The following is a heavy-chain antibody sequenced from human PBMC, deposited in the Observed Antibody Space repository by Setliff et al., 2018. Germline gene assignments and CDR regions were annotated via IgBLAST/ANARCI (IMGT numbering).Heavy chain of an antibody. CDR3: ARTLYDYDILTGPGYYFDY. J-gene: IGHJ4*02. D-gene: IGHD3-9*01. V-gene: IGHV4-38-2*01. Sequence: SETLSLTCAVSGYSISSGYYWGWIRQPPGKGLEWIGSIYHSGSTYYNPSLKSRATISVDTSKNQFSLKLSSVTAADTAVYYCARTLYDYDILTGPGYYFDYWGQGTLVTVSS. CDR1: GYSISSGYY. CDR2: IYHSGST.